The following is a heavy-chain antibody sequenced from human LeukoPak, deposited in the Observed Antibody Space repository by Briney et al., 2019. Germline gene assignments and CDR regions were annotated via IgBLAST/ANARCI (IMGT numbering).Heavy chain of an antibody. CDR2: ISYDGSNK. CDR1: GFTFSSYA. V-gene: IGHV3-30-3*01. D-gene: IGHD1-26*01. J-gene: IGHJ4*02. CDR3: ARGGGATINWFDY. Sequence: PGGSLRLSCAASGFTFSSYAMHWVRQAPGKGLEWVAVISYDGSNKYYADSVKGRFTIFRDNSKNTLYLQMNSLRAEDTAVYYCARGGGATINWFDYWGQGTLVTASS.